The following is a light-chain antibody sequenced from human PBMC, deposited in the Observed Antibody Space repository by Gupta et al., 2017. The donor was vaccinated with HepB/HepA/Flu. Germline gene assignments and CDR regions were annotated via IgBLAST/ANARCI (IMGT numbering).Light chain of an antibody. CDR2: ATS. Sequence: EIVLTQSPGTLSLSPGERATLSCRASQAVRNNRLAWFQQRPCQPPRLLIYATSSRAPGMPDRLSGSSSATAFTLTIIRLVPADFAMYYCCQECGPPRAFGPGTKMDIK. CDR1: QAVRNNR. CDR3: CQECGPPRA. J-gene: IGKJ3*01. V-gene: IGKV3-20*01.